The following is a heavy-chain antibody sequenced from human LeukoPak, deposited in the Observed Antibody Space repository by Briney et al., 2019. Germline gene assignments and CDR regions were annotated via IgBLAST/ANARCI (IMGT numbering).Heavy chain of an antibody. Sequence: GGSLRLSCVSSGFTVSQNYMSWVRQAPGKGLEGVSVIYSSGSTYSADSVKGRFTIFRDNSKNTVYLQLSSVSVEDTAVYYCATLARRVTVILDYWGQGTLVTVSS. D-gene: IGHD2-21*02. J-gene: IGHJ4*02. CDR3: ATLARRVTVILDY. V-gene: IGHV3-66*01. CDR1: GFTVSQNY. CDR2: IYSSGST.